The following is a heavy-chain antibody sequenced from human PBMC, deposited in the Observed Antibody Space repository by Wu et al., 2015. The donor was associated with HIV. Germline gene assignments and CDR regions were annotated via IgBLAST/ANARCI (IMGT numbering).Heavy chain of an antibody. CDR2: ISAYNGNT. Sequence: QVQLVQSGAEVKKPGASVKVSCKASRYTFTSYGISWVRQAPGQGLEWMGWISAYNGNTNYAQKFQGRVTMTTDTSTSTVYMELRSLRSEDTAVYYCASDIKVEPSTHVPTYYYMDVWGTGTTITVSS. J-gene: IGHJ6*03. V-gene: IGHV1-18*01. CDR1: RYTFTSYG. CDR3: ASDIKVEPSTHVPTYYYMDV. D-gene: IGHD1-14*01.